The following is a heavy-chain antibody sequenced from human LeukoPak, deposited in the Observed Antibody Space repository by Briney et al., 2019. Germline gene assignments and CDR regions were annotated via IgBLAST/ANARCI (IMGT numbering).Heavy chain of an antibody. J-gene: IGHJ4*02. Sequence: QSGGSLRLSCAASGFTFSSYAMSWVRQAPGKGLEWISYITRSGGFYADSVKGRFTISRDNAKNSLYLQMNSLRVEDTAVYYCARDGDTTSKVDYLGQGTLVTVSS. CDR3: ARDGDTTSKVDY. CDR1: GFTFSSYA. V-gene: IGHV3-48*03. CDR2: ITRSGG. D-gene: IGHD7-27*01.